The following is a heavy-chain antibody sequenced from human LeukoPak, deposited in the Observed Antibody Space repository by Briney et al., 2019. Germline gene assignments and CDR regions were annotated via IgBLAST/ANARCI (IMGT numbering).Heavy chain of an antibody. D-gene: IGHD6-13*01. V-gene: IGHV4-4*07. CDR1: GASISSYY. J-gene: IGHJ6*02. CDR2: IYATGST. CDR3: ASGRQQLAHYGMDV. Sequence: KPSETLSLTCTVSGASISSYYWSWIRQPAGKGLEWIGRIYATGSTNYNPSLESRVTMSVDTSKNHLSLKVTSVTAADTAVYYCASGRQQLAHYGMDVWGQGTTVTVSS.